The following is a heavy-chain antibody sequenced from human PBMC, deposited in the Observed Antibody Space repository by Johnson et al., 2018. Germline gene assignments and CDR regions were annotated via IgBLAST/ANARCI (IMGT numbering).Heavy chain of an antibody. D-gene: IGHD3-10*01. J-gene: IGHJ6*02. CDR1: GFTFSNYG. Sequence: QVQLVQSGGGVVQPGRTLRLSCAASGFTFSNYGMHWVRQAPGKGLEWVALIWFDGNNKYYGESVKGLFTVSRDNSKNTLYLQMNSLRAEDTAVYYCARTHGSGRVRSNNGMDVWGQGTPVTGSS. CDR2: IWFDGNNK. V-gene: IGHV3-33*01. CDR3: ARTHGSGRVRSNNGMDV.